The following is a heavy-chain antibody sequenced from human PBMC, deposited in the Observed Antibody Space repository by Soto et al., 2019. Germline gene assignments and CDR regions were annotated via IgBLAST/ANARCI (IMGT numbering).Heavy chain of an antibody. CDR1: GGSISSGGYY. CDR2: IYYSGST. CDR3: AIYASSGSRGFQH. V-gene: IGHV4-31*03. Sequence: QVQLQESGPGLVKPSQTLSLTCTVSGGSISSGGYYWSWIRQHPGKGLEWIGYIYYSGSTYYNPSLKSRVTISVDTSKNQFSLKLSSVTAAATAVYYCAIYASSGSRGFQHWGQGTLVTVSS. J-gene: IGHJ1*01. D-gene: IGHD3-22*01.